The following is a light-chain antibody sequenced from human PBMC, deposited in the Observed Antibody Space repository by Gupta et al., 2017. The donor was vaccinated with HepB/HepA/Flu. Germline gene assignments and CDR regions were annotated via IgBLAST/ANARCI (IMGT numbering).Light chain of an antibody. CDR3: QVGDRRSDHRV. CDR2: DDS. Sequence: VMTQPPSVSVAPGEKARNTCGGDKLGSQRLLWYQQMPAQAPILVVYDDSVRPSGMPERFSGSKSGNTATLTISRGEAGDEADYYCQVGDRRSDHRVFGGGTKLTVL. CDR1: KLGSQR. V-gene: IGLV3-21*02. J-gene: IGLJ3*02.